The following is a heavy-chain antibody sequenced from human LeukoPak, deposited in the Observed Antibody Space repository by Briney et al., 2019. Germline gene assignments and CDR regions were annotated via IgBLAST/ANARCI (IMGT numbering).Heavy chain of an antibody. CDR1: GYTFTSYD. J-gene: IGHJ4*02. D-gene: IGHD3-9*01. CDR2: MNPNSVNT. Sequence: GSVKVSCKASGYTFTSYDINWVRQATGQGLEWMGWMNPNSVNTGDAQKCQGRVTITRNTSISTAYMELSSLRSEDTAVYYCARGRYFADYLGQGTLVTVSS. V-gene: IGHV1-8*03. CDR3: ARGRYFADY.